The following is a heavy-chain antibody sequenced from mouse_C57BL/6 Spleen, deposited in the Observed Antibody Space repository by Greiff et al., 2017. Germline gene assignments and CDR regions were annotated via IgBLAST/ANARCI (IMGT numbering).Heavy chain of an antibody. V-gene: IGHV1-52*01. J-gene: IGHJ2*01. CDR2: IDPSDSDT. CDR3: ARSAVADY. D-gene: IGHD1-1*01. CDR1: GYTFTSYW. Sequence: VQLQQPGAELVRPGSSVKLSCKASGYTFTSYWMPWVKQRPIQGLEWIGNIDPSDSDTHYNQKFKDKATLTVDKSSSTAYMQLSSLTSEDSAVYYCARSAVADYWGQGTTLTVSA.